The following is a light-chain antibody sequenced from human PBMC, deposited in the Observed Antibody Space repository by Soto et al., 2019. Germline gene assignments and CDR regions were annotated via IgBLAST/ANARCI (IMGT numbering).Light chain of an antibody. J-gene: IGKJ1*01. V-gene: IGKV1-5*03. Sequence: DIQMTQSPSTLSASVGDRVTITCRASQSISSWLAWYQQKPGKAPKLLIHKASSLESGVPSRFSGSGSGTEFTLTIRSLQPDDFATYYCQQYDSYSPWTFGQGTKVEIK. CDR2: KAS. CDR3: QQYDSYSPWT. CDR1: QSISSW.